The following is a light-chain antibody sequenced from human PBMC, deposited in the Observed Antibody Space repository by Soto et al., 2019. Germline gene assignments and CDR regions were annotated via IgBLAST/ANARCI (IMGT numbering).Light chain of an antibody. CDR2: DAS. Sequence: EIVMTQSPATLSVSPGERATLSCRASQSVSSNLAWYQQKPGQATRLLIYDASTRATGIPARFSVSGAGTEFPLTISSLQSEDFAVYHWQQYHTWPPITFGQGTRLEIK. J-gene: IGKJ5*01. CDR1: QSVSSN. CDR3: QQYHTWPPIT. V-gene: IGKV3-15*01.